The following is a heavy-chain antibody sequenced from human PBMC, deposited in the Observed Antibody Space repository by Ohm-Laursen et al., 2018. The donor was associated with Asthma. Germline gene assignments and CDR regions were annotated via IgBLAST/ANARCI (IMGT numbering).Heavy chain of an antibody. CDR2: ITSDGSWT. CDR1: GFTFSSFA. V-gene: IGHV3-30-3*01. CDR3: AKDVLG. J-gene: IGHJ4*02. Sequence: SLRLSCTASGFTFSSFAMHWVRQAPGKGLEWVTIITSDGSWTSYADSVKGRFTISRDNSKSTLYMQMNSLRAEDTAVYYCAKDVLGGGQGTLVTVSS.